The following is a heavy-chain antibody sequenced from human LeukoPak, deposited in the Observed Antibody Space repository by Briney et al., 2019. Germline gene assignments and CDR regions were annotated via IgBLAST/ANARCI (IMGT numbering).Heavy chain of an antibody. J-gene: IGHJ6*02. D-gene: IGHD5-18*01. CDR3: ARCGWIQLWSPDGYYYYGMDV. Sequence: GASVKVSCKASGGTFSSYAISWVRQAPGQGLEWMGGIIPIFGTANYAQKFQGRVTMTTDTSTSTAYMELRSLRSDDTAVYYCARCGWIQLWSPDGYYYYGMDVWGQGTTVTVSS. V-gene: IGHV1-69*05. CDR2: IIPIFGTA. CDR1: GGTFSSYA.